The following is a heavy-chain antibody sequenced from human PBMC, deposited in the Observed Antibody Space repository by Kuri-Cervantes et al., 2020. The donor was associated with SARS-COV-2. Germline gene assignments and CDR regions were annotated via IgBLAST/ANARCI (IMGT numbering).Heavy chain of an antibody. V-gene: IGHV3-15*01. Sequence: GGSLRLSCAASGFTFSNAWMSWVRQAPGKGLEWVGRIKSKTDGGTTDYAAPVKGRFTISRDDSKNTLYLQMNSLRAEDTAVYYCARGDYYYDSSGYFGYWGQGTLVTVSS. CDR1: GFTFSNAW. CDR3: ARGDYYYDSSGYFGY. D-gene: IGHD3-22*01. CDR2: IKSKTDGGTT. J-gene: IGHJ4*02.